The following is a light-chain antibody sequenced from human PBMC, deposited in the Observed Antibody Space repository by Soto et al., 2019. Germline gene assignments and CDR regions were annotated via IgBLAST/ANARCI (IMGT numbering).Light chain of an antibody. CDR3: QQYNSYSPT. CDR2: DAS. J-gene: IGKJ1*01. Sequence: DIQMTQSPSTLSASVGDRVTITCRASQTFSDWLAWYQQKPGEAPRLLISDASHLESGVPSRFSGSGSGREFTLTISSLQPDHFATYYCQQYNSYSPTFGQGTKVEIK. CDR1: QTFSDW. V-gene: IGKV1-5*01.